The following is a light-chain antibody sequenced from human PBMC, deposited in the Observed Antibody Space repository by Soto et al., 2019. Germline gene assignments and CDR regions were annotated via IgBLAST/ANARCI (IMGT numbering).Light chain of an antibody. CDR1: RSDIGGYKY. CDR3: SSYAGSHYV. Sequence: QSALTQPPSASGSPGQSVTISCTGTRSDIGGYKYVSWYQQHAGKAPKLMIYEVNKRPSGVPDRFSGSKSGNTASLTVSGLQAEDEADYYCSSYAGSHYVFGTGTKLTVL. J-gene: IGLJ1*01. CDR2: EVN. V-gene: IGLV2-8*01.